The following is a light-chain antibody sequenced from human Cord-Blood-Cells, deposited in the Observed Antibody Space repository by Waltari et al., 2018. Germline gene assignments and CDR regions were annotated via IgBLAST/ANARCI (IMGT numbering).Light chain of an antibody. Sequence: IQMTQTPSSLSASAGDRVTITCRASQSISSYLNWYQQKPGKAPKLLIYAASSLQSGVPSRFSGSGSGTDFTLTISSLQPEDFATYYCQQSYSTLFTFGPGTKVDIK. CDR3: QQSYSTLFT. V-gene: IGKV1-39*01. J-gene: IGKJ3*01. CDR1: QSISSY. CDR2: AAS.